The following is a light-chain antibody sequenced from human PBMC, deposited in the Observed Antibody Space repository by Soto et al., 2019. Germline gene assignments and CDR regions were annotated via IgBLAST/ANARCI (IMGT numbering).Light chain of an antibody. CDR2: DTS. J-gene: IGKJ5*01. V-gene: IGKV3-11*01. CDR3: QQRSDWPPSIT. CDR1: QSVRSD. Sequence: EIVLTQSPATRSLSPGERATLSCRASQSVRSDLAWYQQRPGQAPRLLIYDTSNRATGIPARFSGGGSGTDFTLTISSLEPEDFAIYYCQQRSDWPPSITFGQGTRLEIK.